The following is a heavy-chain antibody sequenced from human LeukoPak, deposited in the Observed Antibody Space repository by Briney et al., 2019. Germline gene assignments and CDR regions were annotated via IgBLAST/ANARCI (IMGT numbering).Heavy chain of an antibody. D-gene: IGHD6-19*01. J-gene: IGHJ3*02. CDR1: GFTFSSYA. CDR3: AKDLMWAQGGSGWYRNAFDI. Sequence: QTGGSLRLSCAASGFTFSSYAMSWVRQAPGKGLEWVSAISGSGGSTYYADSVKGRFTISRDNSKNTLYLQMNSLRAEDTAVYYCAKDLMWAQGGSGWYRNAFDIWGQGKMVTVSS. V-gene: IGHV3-23*01. CDR2: ISGSGGST.